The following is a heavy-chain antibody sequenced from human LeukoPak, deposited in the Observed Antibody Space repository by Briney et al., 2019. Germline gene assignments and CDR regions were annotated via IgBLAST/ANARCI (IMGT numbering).Heavy chain of an antibody. Sequence: GGSLRLSCAASGFTFSSYGMHWVRQAPGRGLEWVAAISYDGTNKNDADSVKGRFTISRDNSKDTLYLQMNSLRAEDTAVYYCAKGGRAAADRNFDLWGRGTLVTVSS. CDR1: GFTFSSYG. D-gene: IGHD6-13*01. CDR2: ISYDGTNK. V-gene: IGHV3-30*18. CDR3: AKGGRAAADRNFDL. J-gene: IGHJ2*01.